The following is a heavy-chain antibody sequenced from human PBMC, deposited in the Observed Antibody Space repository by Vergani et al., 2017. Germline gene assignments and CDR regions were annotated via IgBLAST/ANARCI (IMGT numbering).Heavy chain of an antibody. J-gene: IGHJ4*02. Sequence: EVQLVESGGVVVQPGGSLRLSCEASGFSFPGYAMSWVRQAPGKGLEWVSSVSGSSATPYYADSVKGRFIISRDNSKNTLPLQMNSLRADDTAVYYCTKGSRGYTGYFFDYWGQGTLATVSS. V-gene: IGHV3-23*04. D-gene: IGHD5-12*01. CDR2: VSGSSATP. CDR3: TKGSRGYTGYFFDY. CDR1: GFSFPGYA.